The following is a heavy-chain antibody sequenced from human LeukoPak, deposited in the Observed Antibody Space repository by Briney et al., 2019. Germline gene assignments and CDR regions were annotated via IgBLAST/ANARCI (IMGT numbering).Heavy chain of an antibody. CDR2: ISYDGSNK. CDR3: AKEIAVAGTRWFDP. Sequence: GRSLRLSCAASGFTFGSYGMHWVRQAPGKGLEWVAVISYDGSNKYYADSVKGRFTISRDNSKNTLYLQMNSLRAEDTAVYYCAKEIAVAGTRWFDPWGQGTLVTVSS. CDR1: GFTFGSYG. J-gene: IGHJ5*02. D-gene: IGHD6-19*01. V-gene: IGHV3-30*18.